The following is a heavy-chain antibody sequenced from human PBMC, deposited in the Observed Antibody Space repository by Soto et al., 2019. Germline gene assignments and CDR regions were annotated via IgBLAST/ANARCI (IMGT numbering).Heavy chain of an antibody. CDR3: ARERNMYGMDV. D-gene: IGHD1-1*01. CDR2: MNPNSGNT. J-gene: IGHJ6*02. Sequence: QVQLVQSGAEVKKPGASVKVSCKASGYTFTSYDINWVRQATGQGLEWMGWMNPNSGNTAYAQKFQDRVSMTRNTSISTAYMELSSLRSEDTAGCYCARERNMYGMDVWGHGTTVTVSS. CDR1: GYTFTSYD. V-gene: IGHV1-8*01.